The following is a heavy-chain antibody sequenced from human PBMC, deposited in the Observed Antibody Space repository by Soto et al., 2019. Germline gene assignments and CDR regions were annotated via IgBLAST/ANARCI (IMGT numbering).Heavy chain of an antibody. CDR3: AKDRDGYNGWFDP. CDR2: ISYDGSNK. V-gene: IGHV3-30*18. D-gene: IGHD5-12*01. J-gene: IGHJ5*02. CDR1: GFTFSSYG. Sequence: GGSLRLSCAASGFTFSSYGMHWVRQAPGKGLEWVAVISYDGSNKYYADSVKGRFTISRDNSKNTLYLQMNSLRAEDTAVYYCAKDRDGYNGWFDPWGQGTLVTVSS.